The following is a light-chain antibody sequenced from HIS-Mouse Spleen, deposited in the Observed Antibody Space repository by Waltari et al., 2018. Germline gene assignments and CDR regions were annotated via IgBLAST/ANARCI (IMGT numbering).Light chain of an antibody. CDR2: EVS. Sequence: QSALTQPASVSGSPGQSITISCTGTSSDVGGYNYVSWYQQHPVKAPKPRIYEVSNRPSGLSKRFSGAKSGNTASLAISGLQAEDEADYYCSSYTSSSTPYVFGTGTKVTVL. V-gene: IGLV2-14*01. CDR1: SSDVGGYNY. J-gene: IGLJ1*01. CDR3: SSYTSSSTPYV.